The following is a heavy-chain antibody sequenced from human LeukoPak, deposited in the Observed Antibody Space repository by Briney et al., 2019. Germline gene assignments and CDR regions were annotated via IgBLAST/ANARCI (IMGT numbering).Heavy chain of an antibody. CDR2: IFYSGST. Sequence: PSETLSLTCTVSGGSISTSNYYWGWIRQPPGKGLEWIGNIFYSGSTNYNPSLKSRVTISVDTSKNQLSLKLSSVTAADTAMYYCARLKYYYDSSGYRAEYFQHWGQGTLVTASS. D-gene: IGHD3-22*01. J-gene: IGHJ1*01. CDR1: GGSISTSNYY. V-gene: IGHV4-61*05. CDR3: ARLKYYYDSSGYRAEYFQH.